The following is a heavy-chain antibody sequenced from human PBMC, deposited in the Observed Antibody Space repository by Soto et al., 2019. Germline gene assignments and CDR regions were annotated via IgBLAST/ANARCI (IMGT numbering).Heavy chain of an antibody. J-gene: IGHJ4*02. V-gene: IGHV4-30-4*01. Sequence: QVQLQESGPGLVKPSQTLSLTCTVSGGSIRSDFHYWSWFRQPPGKGLEWIGYIFSSGYTNYNPSLKSQVSISVDTSKNQFSLNLISVTAADTAVYYCARGPTVTTDYWGQGALVTVSS. CDR2: IFSSGYT. D-gene: IGHD4-17*01. CDR1: GGSIRSDFHY. CDR3: ARGPTVTTDY.